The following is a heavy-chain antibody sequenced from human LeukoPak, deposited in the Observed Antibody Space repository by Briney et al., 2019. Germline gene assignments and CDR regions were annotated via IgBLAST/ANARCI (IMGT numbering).Heavy chain of an antibody. Sequence: SVKVSCTASGGTFSSYAISWVRQAPGQGLEWMGGIIPIFGTGNYVQKFQGRVTITADESTSTAYMELSSLRSEDTAVYYCARVSDFWSGSSYHFDYWGQGTLVTVSS. D-gene: IGHD3-3*01. CDR2: IIPIFGTG. CDR1: GGTFSSYA. CDR3: ARVSDFWSGSSYHFDY. V-gene: IGHV1-69*13. J-gene: IGHJ4*02.